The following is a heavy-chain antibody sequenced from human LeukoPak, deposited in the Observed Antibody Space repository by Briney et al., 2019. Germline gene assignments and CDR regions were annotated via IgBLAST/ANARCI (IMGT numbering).Heavy chain of an antibody. J-gene: IGHJ4*02. CDR1: GDSITNTNY. CDR3: AREGGPYRPLDY. CDR2: VNLQGST. V-gene: IGHV4-4*02. Sequence: SETLSLTCGVSGDSITNTNYWTWVRQPPGKGLEWIGEVNLQGSTNYNPSLMGRVAISVDTSENHISLQLTSVTAADTAVYYCAREGGPYRPLDYSGQGTLVTVSS.